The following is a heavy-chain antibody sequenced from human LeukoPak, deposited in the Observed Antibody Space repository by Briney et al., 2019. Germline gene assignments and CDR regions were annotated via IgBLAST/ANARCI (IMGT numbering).Heavy chain of an antibody. D-gene: IGHD2-2*01. CDR1: GGSFSGYY. CDR2: INHSGST. J-gene: IGHJ4*02. CDR3: ARHRQDIVVVPAARGFDY. Sequence: SETLSLTCAVYGGSFSGYYWSWIRQPPGKGLEWIGEINHSGSTNYNPSLKSRVTISVDTSKNQFSLKLSSVTAADTAVYYCARHRQDIVVVPAARGFDYWGQGTLVTVSS. V-gene: IGHV4-34*01.